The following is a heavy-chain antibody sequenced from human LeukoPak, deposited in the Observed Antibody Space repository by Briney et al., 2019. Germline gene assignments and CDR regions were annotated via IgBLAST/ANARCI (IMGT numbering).Heavy chain of an antibody. Sequence: GGSLRLSCAASGFTFSNDAMHWVRQAPGKGLEWVAVIWYDGSNKFYADSAKGRFTVSRDNSKNTLYLQMNSLRAEDTAVFYCARQSPLDLYFDYWGQGTLVTVSS. CDR1: GFTFSNDA. J-gene: IGHJ4*02. V-gene: IGHV3-33*01. CDR2: IWYDGSNK. D-gene: IGHD1-1*01. CDR3: ARQSPLDLYFDY.